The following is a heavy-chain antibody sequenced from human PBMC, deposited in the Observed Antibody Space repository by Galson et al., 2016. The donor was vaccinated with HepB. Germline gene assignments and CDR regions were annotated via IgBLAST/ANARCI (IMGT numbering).Heavy chain of an antibody. CDR3: ARGGNYGYT. CDR2: IYSGGGT. CDR1: GFTFTSHW. Sequence: SLRLSCAASGFTFTSHWMHWVRQAPGKGLEWVSLIYSGGGTHYVDSVKGRFIISRDNSKNTLYLQMNSLRVEDTAVYYCARGGNYGYTWGLGTLVTVSS. D-gene: IGHD1-26*01. J-gene: IGHJ4*02. V-gene: IGHV3-53*01.